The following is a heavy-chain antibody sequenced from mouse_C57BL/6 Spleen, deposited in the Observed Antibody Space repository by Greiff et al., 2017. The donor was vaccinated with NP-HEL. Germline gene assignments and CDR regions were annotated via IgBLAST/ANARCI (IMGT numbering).Heavy chain of an antibody. D-gene: IGHD1-1*01. J-gene: IGHJ3*01. CDR1: GYTFTDYN. CDR2: INPNNGGT. V-gene: IGHV1-22*01. CDR3: AREFHYYGSSRTLAWFAY. Sequence: DVQLQESGPELVKPGASVKMSCKASGYTFTDYNMHWVKQSHGKSLEWIGYINPNNGGTSYNQKFKGKATLTVNKSSSTAYMELRSLTSEDSAVYYCAREFHYYGSSRTLAWFAYWGQGTLVTVSA.